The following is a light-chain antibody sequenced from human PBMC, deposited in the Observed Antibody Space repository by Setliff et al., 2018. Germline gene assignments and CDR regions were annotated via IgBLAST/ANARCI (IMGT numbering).Light chain of an antibody. CDR2: DTN. CDR1: TGDVADTNY. V-gene: IGLV7-46*01. CDR3: SFAFGGFGV. Sequence: QAVVTQEASLTVSPGGTVTLTCGSSTGDVADTNYPYWSQGRLGPGPLIYDTNIAHSWTPARFSGSLLGGKAALTLSGAQFEDEAEYFCSFAFGGFGVFGGGTKVTVL. J-gene: IGLJ3*02.